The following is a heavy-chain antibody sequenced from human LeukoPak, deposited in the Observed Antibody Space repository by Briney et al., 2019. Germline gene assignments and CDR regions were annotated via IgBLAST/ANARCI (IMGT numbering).Heavy chain of an antibody. CDR3: AKGYQLLAPD. CDR1: GFTFSNYW. D-gene: IGHD2-2*01. V-gene: IGHV3-23*01. Sequence: PGGSLRLSCAASGFTFSNYWMSWVRQAPGRGLEWVSAIRGSGGTTYYADSVKGRFTISRDNSKNTLYLQMNSLTAEDTAVYYCAKGYQLLAPDWGQGTLVTVSS. CDR2: IRGSGGTT. J-gene: IGHJ4*02.